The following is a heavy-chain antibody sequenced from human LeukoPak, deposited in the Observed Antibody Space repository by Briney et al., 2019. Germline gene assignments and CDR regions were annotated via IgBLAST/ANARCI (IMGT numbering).Heavy chain of an antibody. CDR3: ARDLASQGRLYCSSTRCSKGTFDI. J-gene: IGHJ3*02. Sequence: PGGSLRLSCATSGFTFDSYGMHWVRQAPGKGLEWVAVISDDGSNIYYADSVKGRFTISRDNAKNSLYLQMNSLRVEDTAVYYCARDLASQGRLYCSSTRCSKGTFDIWGQGTMVTVSS. CDR1: GFTFDSYG. D-gene: IGHD2-2*01. V-gene: IGHV3-30*03. CDR2: ISDDGSNI.